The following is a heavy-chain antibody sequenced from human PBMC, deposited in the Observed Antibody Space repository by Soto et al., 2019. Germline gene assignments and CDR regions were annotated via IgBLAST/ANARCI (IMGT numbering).Heavy chain of an antibody. D-gene: IGHD3-10*01. V-gene: IGHV3-30-3*01. CDR2: ISYDGSNK. CDR1: GFTFSSYA. Sequence: QVQLVESGGGVVQPGRSLRLSCAASGFTFSSYAMHWVRQAPGKGLEWVAVISYDGSNKYYADSVKGRFTISRDNSKNTVYLQMNSLRAEDTAVYYCARDGYGSGTYYGMDVWGQGTTVTVSS. CDR3: ARDGYGSGTYYGMDV. J-gene: IGHJ6*02.